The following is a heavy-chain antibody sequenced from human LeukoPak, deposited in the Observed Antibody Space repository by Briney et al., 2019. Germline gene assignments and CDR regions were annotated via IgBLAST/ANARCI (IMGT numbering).Heavy chain of an antibody. D-gene: IGHD6-19*01. V-gene: IGHV3-48*03. CDR1: GFTFSSYE. CDR2: ISSSGSTI. J-gene: IGHJ4*01. Sequence: GGSLRLSCAASGFTFSSYEMNWVRQAPGKGLEWVSYISSSGSTIYYADSVKGRFTISRDNAKNTLYLQINSLRAEYTAVYYFASYKCYSSGIFYYWGHATLVTVSS. CDR3: ASYKCYSSGIFYY.